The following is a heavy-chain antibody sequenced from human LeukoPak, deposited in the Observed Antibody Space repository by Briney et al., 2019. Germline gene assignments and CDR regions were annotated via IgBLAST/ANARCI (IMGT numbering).Heavy chain of an antibody. CDR2: IRGDTGDT. CDR1: GYRLSDYY. J-gene: IGHJ4*02. CDR3: ARVRGNSCDY. Sequence: ASVTVSCKTSGYRLSDYYMHWVRQAPGQGLEWMGWIRGDTGDTDSPQKFQGRVTMTRDTSTNTACMELSRLRYDDTAMYFCARVRGNSCDYWGQGTLVTVSS. D-gene: IGHD6-13*01. V-gene: IGHV1-2*02.